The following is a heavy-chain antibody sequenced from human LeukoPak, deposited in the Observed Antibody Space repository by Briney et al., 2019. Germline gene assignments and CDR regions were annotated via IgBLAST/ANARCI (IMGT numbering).Heavy chain of an antibody. CDR2: IYDSGST. Sequence: PSETLSLTCTVSGGSLSNHYWSWIRQPPRKRLEWIGHIYDSGSTTYNPSLKSRVTMSVDTSKNQFSLNLSSVTAADTAVYYCARGRIGGPKAPFDYWGQGTLVTVSS. D-gene: IGHD3-16*01. J-gene: IGHJ4*02. V-gene: IGHV4-59*11. CDR1: GGSLSNHY. CDR3: ARGRIGGPKAPFDY.